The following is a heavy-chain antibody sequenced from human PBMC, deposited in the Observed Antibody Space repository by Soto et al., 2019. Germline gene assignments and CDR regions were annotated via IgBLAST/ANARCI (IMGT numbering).Heavy chain of an antibody. CDR2: VSGSGGST. Sequence: GGSLTLSSEPAAFTFSSDAMSWVRQAPRKGLDWVSAVSGSGGSTYYAASVQGRFTVSRDNSKHTMYLEMNGLRAEDTDEYYCAKGRRLEPRLEFDYFDNWGQGTMVTVSS. V-gene: IGHV3-23*01. CDR3: AKGRRLEPRLEFDYFDN. CDR1: AFTFSSDA. J-gene: IGHJ3*02. D-gene: IGHD1-1*01.